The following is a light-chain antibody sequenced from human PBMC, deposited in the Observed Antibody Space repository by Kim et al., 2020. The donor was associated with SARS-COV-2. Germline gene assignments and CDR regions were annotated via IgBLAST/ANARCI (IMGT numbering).Light chain of an antibody. V-gene: IGLV6-57*01. CDR3: QSFDSTSVV. J-gene: IGLJ2*01. CDR2: EDN. CDR1: SGSIASNY. Sequence: GKTVIISCTRSSGSIASNYVQWYQQRPGSSPTTVIYEDNQRPSGVPDRFSGSIDSSSNSASLTISGLQTEDDADYYCQSFDSTSVVFGGGTKVTVL.